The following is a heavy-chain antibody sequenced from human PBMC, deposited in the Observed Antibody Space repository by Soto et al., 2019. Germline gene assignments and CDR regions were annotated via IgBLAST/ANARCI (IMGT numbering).Heavy chain of an antibody. D-gene: IGHD3-9*01. CDR2: IDPADSYT. CDR1: GDTFNNYW. CDR3: ASGRRHYDFLTGSYYYNGLDV. V-gene: IGHV5-10-1*01. Sequence: WESLNISCKGSGDTFNNYWITWVRQMSGKGLEWMGRIDPADSYTLYSPSFQGHVTISVDKSISTAYLQWSGLKASDTAMYYCASGRRHYDFLTGSYYYNGLDVWGQGTTVTVSS. J-gene: IGHJ6*02.